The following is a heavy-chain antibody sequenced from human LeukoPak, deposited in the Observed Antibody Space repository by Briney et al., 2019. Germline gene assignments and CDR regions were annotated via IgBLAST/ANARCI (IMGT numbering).Heavy chain of an antibody. D-gene: IGHD4/OR15-4a*01. CDR1: GFTFSSYE. J-gene: IGHJ3*02. CDR3: ARGLGDYGGAFDI. Sequence: GGSLRLSCAASGFTFSSYEMNWVRQAPGKGLEWVSYISSSGSTIYYADSVKGRFTISRDNAKNSLYLQVNSLRAEDTAVYYWARGLGDYGGAFDIWGQGTMVTVSS. CDR2: ISSSGSTI. V-gene: IGHV3-48*03.